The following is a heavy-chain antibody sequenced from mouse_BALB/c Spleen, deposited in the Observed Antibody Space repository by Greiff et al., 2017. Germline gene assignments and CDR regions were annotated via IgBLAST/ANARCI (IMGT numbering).Heavy chain of an antibody. D-gene: IGHD2-1*01. V-gene: IGHV1-4*02. Sequence: QVQLQQSAAELARPGASVKMSCKASGYTFTSYTMHWVKQRPGQGLEWIGYINPSSGYTEYNQKFKDKTTLTADKSSSTAYMQLSSLTSEDSAVYYCAREGYGNPGYWGQGTTLTVSS. CDR3: AREGYGNPGY. J-gene: IGHJ2*01. CDR1: GYTFTSYT. CDR2: INPSSGYT.